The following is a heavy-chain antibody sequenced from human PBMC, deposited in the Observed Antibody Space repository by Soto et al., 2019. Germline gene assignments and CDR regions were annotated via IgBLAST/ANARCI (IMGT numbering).Heavy chain of an antibody. J-gene: IGHJ6*02. V-gene: IGHV3-30-3*01. CDR2: ISYDGSNK. Sequence: GESLRLSCAASGFTFSSYAMHWVRQAPGKGLEWVAVISYDGSNKYYADSVKGRFTISRDNSKNTLYLQMNSLRAEDTAVYYCARGGYCSGGSCYYYYGMDVWGQGTTVTVSS. D-gene: IGHD2-15*01. CDR1: GFTFSSYA. CDR3: ARGGYCSGGSCYYYYGMDV.